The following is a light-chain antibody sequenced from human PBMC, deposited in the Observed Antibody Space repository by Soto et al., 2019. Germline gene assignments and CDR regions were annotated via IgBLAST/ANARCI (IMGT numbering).Light chain of an antibody. J-gene: IGLJ2*01. V-gene: IGLV1-40*01. CDR1: SSNIGAGYD. CDR2: GNT. CDR3: QSYDSSLSVYVV. Sequence: QPVLTQPPSVSGAPGQRVTISCTGSSSNIGAGYDVNWYQQLPGTAPKLLIYGNTNRPSGVPDRFSGSKSGTSASLAITGLQAEDEADYYCQSYDSSLSVYVVFGGGTQLTVL.